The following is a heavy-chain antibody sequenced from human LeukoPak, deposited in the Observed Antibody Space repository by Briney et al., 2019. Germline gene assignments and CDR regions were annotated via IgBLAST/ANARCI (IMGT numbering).Heavy chain of an antibody. D-gene: IGHD6-13*01. CDR2: IYYSGTT. Sequence: SETLSLTCTVSGGSISSDYWSWIRQTPGKGLEWIGYIYYSGTTNYNPSLKSRATISVGASKKQFSLILSSVTAADTAVYYCARHSAGIAAAGTVGFDYWGQGTLVTVSS. CDR1: GGSISSDY. J-gene: IGHJ4*02. V-gene: IGHV4-59*08. CDR3: ARHSAGIAAAGTVGFDY.